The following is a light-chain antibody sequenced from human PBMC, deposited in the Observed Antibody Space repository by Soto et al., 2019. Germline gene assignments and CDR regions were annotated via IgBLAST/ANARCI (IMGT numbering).Light chain of an antibody. CDR2: TNN. CDR1: NSNIGAGYD. V-gene: IGLV1-40*01. Sequence: QSVLTQPPSVSGAPGQRVTISCTGSNSNIGAGYDVHWYLQLPGTAPKLLVYTNNNRPSGVPDRFSGSESGTSASLAITGLQAEDEADYYCQSYDSRLSAYVFGSGTKLTVL. J-gene: IGLJ1*01. CDR3: QSYDSRLSAYV.